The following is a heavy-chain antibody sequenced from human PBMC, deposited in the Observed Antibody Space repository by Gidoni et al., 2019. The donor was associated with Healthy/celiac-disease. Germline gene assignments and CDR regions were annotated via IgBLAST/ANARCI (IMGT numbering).Heavy chain of an antibody. D-gene: IGHD2-2*02. Sequence: QVQLVQSGAEVKKPWASVKVSCNASGYTFTSYYMHWVRQAPGQGLEWMGIINPSGGSTSYAQKFQGRVTMTRDTSTSTVYMELSSLRSEDTAVYYCAREYSDIVVVPAAIRNWFDPWGQGTLVTVSS. CDR3: AREYSDIVVVPAAIRNWFDP. V-gene: IGHV1-46*01. CDR2: INPSGGST. J-gene: IGHJ5*02. CDR1: GYTFTSYY.